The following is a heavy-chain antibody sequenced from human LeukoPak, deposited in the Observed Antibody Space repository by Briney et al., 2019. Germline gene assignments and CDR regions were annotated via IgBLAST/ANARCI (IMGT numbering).Heavy chain of an antibody. V-gene: IGHV3-66*01. CDR2: LYSGGNT. CDR1: GFTVSSNY. CDR3: ARVGRGDTYGYVDY. Sequence: GGSLRLSCAASGFTVSSNYMSWVRQTPGKGLAWVSVLYSGGNTYYAASVKGRFTISRGNSKNMLFLQMNSLRAEDTAVYYCARVGRGDTYGYVDYWGQGTLVTVSS. D-gene: IGHD5-18*01. J-gene: IGHJ4*02.